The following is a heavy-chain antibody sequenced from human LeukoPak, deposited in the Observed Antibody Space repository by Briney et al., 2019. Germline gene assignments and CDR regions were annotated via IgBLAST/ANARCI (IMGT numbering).Heavy chain of an antibody. CDR1: GFTFSSYA. J-gene: IGHJ4*02. D-gene: IGHD3-3*01. CDR2: ISGSGGST. V-gene: IGHV3-23*01. CDR3: AKLTIFGVVISPMGY. Sequence: GGSLRLSCAASGFTFSSYAMSWVRQAPGKGLECVSAISGSGGSTYYADSVKGRFTISRNNSKNTLYLQMNSLRAEDTAVYYCAKLTIFGVVISPMGYWGQGTLVTVSS.